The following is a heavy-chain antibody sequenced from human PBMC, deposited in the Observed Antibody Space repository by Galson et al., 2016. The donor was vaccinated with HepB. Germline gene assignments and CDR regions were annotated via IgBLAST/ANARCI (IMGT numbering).Heavy chain of an antibody. J-gene: IGHJ4*02. D-gene: IGHD6-13*01. V-gene: IGHV3-33*01. CDR2: IWYDGSTQ. Sequence: SLRLSCAASGFTFSNSGMHWVRQAPGKWLEWVAIIWYDGSTQYYGDSVKGRFTISRDNSKNVLYLQMNSLRVEDTAVYYCARAFGAAGAIDYGGQGTLVTVSS. CDR1: GFTFSNSG. CDR3: ARAFGAAGAIDY.